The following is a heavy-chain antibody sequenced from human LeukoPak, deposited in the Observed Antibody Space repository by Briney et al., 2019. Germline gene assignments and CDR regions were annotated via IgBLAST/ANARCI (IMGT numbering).Heavy chain of an antibody. CDR3: ARGRGMDV. CDR2: IKQDGSET. J-gene: IGHJ6*04. CDR1: GFTFSSFW. Sequence: GGSLRLSCAASGFTFSSFWMSWVRQAPGKGLEWVSNIKQDGSETYYVDSVKGRFTISRDNAKNSLYLQMNSLRAEDTAVYYWARGRGMDVWGEGGTVTVSS. V-gene: IGHV3-7*03.